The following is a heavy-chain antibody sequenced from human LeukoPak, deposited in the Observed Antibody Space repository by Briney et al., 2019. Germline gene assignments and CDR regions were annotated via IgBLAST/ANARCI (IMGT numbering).Heavy chain of an antibody. V-gene: IGHV1-69*05. J-gene: IGHJ6*03. Sequence: GSSVKVSCKASGRTFSSYAISWVRQAPGQGLEWMGGIIPIFGTANYAQKFQGRVTITTDESTSTAYMELSSLRSEDTAVYYCARAKYSSSGVYYYYYMDVWGKGTTVTVSS. D-gene: IGHD6-6*01. CDR2: IIPIFGTA. CDR3: ARAKYSSSGVYYYYYMDV. CDR1: GRTFSSYA.